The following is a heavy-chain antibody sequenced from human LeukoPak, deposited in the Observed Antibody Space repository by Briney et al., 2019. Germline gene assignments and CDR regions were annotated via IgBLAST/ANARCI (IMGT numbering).Heavy chain of an antibody. CDR1: GFTFSSYE. CDR2: INTDGSST. Sequence: PGGSLRLSCAASGFTFSSYEMNWVRQAPGKGLVWVSRINTDGSSTTYADSVKGRFTISRDNAENTLDLQMNSLRAEDTAVYFCARRSSSWLGGLDIWGQGTAVAVSS. D-gene: IGHD6-13*01. J-gene: IGHJ3*02. V-gene: IGHV3-74*01. CDR3: ARRSSSWLGGLDI.